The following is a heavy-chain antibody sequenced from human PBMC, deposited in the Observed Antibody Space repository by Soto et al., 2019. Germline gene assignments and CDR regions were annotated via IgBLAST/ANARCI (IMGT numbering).Heavy chain of an antibody. CDR1: RGTFSSYA. J-gene: IGHJ4*02. CDR2: IIPIFGTA. CDR3: ASDIGVAATFY. V-gene: IGHV1-69*05. Sequence: QVQLVQSGAEVKKPGSSVKVSCKASRGTFSSYAISWVRQAPGQGLEWMGGIIPIFGTANYAKKFKGRVPXTXXEATSPAKMELSSVRSEDTAVYYCASDIGVAATFYWGQGTLVTVSS. D-gene: IGHD2-15*01.